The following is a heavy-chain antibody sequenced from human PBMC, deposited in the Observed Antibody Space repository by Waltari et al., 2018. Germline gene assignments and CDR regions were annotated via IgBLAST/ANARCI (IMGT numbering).Heavy chain of an antibody. CDR2: THPGGGST. D-gene: IGHD3-10*01. V-gene: IGHV1-46*01. CDR3: ARSQGSYYGSGRRDFDY. CDR1: GYPFTNSH. Sequence: QLQLVQSGAEVKKPGASVKVSCKASGYPFTNSHIPGVRQAPGQGLEWMGITHPGGGSTSYAEKFRGRVTMTRDTSTSTVNMDLTSLRSEDTAVYYCARSQGSYYGSGRRDFDYWGQGTLVTVSS. J-gene: IGHJ4*02.